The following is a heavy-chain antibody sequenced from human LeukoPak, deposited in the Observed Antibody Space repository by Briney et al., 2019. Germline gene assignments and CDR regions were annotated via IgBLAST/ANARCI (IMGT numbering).Heavy chain of an antibody. CDR1: GFTFSSYE. Sequence: GGSLRLSCAASGFTFSSYEMNWVRQAPGKGLEWVSYISSSGSTIYYADSVKGRFTISRDNSKNTLYLQMNSLRAEDTAVYYCAKVNYDDSSGFYYESEIDYWGQGTLVTVSS. D-gene: IGHD3-22*01. J-gene: IGHJ4*02. CDR2: ISSSGSTI. V-gene: IGHV3-48*03. CDR3: AKVNYDDSSGFYYESEIDY.